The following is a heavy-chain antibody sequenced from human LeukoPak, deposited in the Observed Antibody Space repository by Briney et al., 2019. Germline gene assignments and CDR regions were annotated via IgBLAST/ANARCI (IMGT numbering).Heavy chain of an antibody. CDR1: GYTFTTYG. J-gene: IGHJ1*01. Sequence: ASVKVSCKASGYTFTTYGISWVRQAPGQGLEWMGWISAYNGNTKYAQKLQGRVTVTTDTSTSTAYMELKSLRSDDTAVYYCARDQMGGSYYGYFQHWGKGTLVTVSS. CDR2: ISAYNGNT. CDR3: ARDQMGGSYYGYFQH. D-gene: IGHD1-26*01. V-gene: IGHV1-18*01.